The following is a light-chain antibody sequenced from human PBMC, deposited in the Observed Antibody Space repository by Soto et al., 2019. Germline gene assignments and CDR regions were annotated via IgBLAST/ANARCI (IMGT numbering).Light chain of an antibody. Sequence: QSVLTQPPSVSGAPGQRVTISCTGSSSNIGAGFDVHWYHQIAGTAPKLLIYGNSNRPSGVPDRFSGSKSGTSASLAINGLQAEDEADYYCFSFTSTNTHVFGSGTKVTVL. CDR3: FSFTSTNTHV. CDR2: GNS. V-gene: IGLV1-40*01. CDR1: SSNIGAGFD. J-gene: IGLJ1*01.